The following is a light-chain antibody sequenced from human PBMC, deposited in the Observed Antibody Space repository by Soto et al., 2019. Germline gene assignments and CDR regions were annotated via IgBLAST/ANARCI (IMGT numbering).Light chain of an antibody. CDR1: QSISSW. J-gene: IGKJ1*01. CDR2: KAS. V-gene: IGKV1-5*03. Sequence: DIQMTQSPSTLSASVGDRVTITCRASQSISSWLTWYQQKAGQAPKLLIYKASIVESGVPSRFSGSGSGTEFTLTISSVQPDDSATYYCQHYSYFATFGQGTRVEVK. CDR3: QHYSYFAT.